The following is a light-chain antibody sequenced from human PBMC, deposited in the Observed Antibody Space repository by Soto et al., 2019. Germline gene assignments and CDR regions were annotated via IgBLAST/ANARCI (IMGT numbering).Light chain of an antibody. V-gene: IGKV3-11*01. Sequence: EIVLTQSPATLSLSPGERATLSCRASQSVSSDLAWYQQKPGQAPRLLIYDASNRATGIPARFSGSGSGTDFTLTMSSLEPEDFAVYCCQLRSNWPPIPCGQGTRLEIK. CDR3: QLRSNWPPIP. CDR2: DAS. J-gene: IGKJ5*01. CDR1: QSVSSD.